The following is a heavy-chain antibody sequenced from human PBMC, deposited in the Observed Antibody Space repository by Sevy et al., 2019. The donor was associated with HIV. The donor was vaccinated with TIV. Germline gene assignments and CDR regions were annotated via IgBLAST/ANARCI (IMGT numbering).Heavy chain of an antibody. J-gene: IGHJ3*02. CDR2: IKSKTDGGTT. CDR3: TTDQDELVGTIDAFDI. CDR1: GFTFSNAW. D-gene: IGHD1-26*01. V-gene: IGHV3-15*01. Sequence: GGSLRLSCAASGFTFSNAWMSWVRQAPGKGLEWVGRIKSKTDGGTTDYAAPVKGRFTISRADSKNTLYLQMNSLKTEDTAVYYCTTDQDELVGTIDAFDIWGQGTMVTVSS.